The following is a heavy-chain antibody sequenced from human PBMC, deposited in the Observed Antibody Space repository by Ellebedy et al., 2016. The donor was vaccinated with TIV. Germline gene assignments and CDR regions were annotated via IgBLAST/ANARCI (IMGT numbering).Heavy chain of an antibody. J-gene: IGHJ6*02. CDR1: GYSISSGYY. CDR3: AGNRGADNAGNILLHYYYGLDV. Sequence: SETLSLTXTVSGYSISSGYYWGWIRQPPGKGLEWIGSIYHSGSTNYNPSLNSRVTISLDTSENQFSLKLTSVTAADTAVYYCAGNRGADNAGNILLHYYYGLDVWGQGTTVTVSS. CDR2: IYHSGST. V-gene: IGHV4-38-2*02. D-gene: IGHD2-8*02.